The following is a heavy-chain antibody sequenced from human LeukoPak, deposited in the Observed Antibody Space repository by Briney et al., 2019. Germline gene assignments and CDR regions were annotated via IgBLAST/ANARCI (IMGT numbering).Heavy chain of an antibody. CDR2: IYPGDSDT. D-gene: IGHD4/OR15-4a*01. Sequence: MGIIYPGDSDTRYSPSFQGQVTISADKYISTAYLQWSSLKASDTAMYYCARSQTMAANSFDPWGQGTLVTVSS. J-gene: IGHJ5*02. CDR3: ARSQTMAANSFDP. V-gene: IGHV5-51*01.